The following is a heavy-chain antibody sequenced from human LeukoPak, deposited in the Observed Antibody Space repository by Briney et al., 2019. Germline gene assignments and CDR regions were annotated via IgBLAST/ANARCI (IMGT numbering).Heavy chain of an antibody. V-gene: IGHV3-21*01. CDR2: ISSSSSYI. Sequence: GGSLRLXCAASGFTCSSYSMNWVRQAPGKGLEWVSSISSSSSYIYYADSVKGRFTISRDNAKNSLYLQMNSLRAEDTAVYYCARDHLLSGWDEGWFDPWGQGTLVTVSS. CDR1: GFTCSSYS. CDR3: ARDHLLSGWDEGWFDP. D-gene: IGHD6-19*01. J-gene: IGHJ5*02.